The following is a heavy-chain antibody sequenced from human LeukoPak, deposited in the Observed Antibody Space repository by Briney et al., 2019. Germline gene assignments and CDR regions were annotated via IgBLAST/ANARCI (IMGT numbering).Heavy chain of an antibody. D-gene: IGHD3-10*01. CDR3: ARDLAMVRGAAV. CDR1: GGTFSSYT. V-gene: IGHV1-69*04. CDR2: IIPILGIA. Sequence: SVKVSCKAAGGTFSSYTISWVRQAPGQGLEWMGRIIPILGIANYAQKFQGRVTITADKSTSTAYMELSSLRSEDTAVYYCARDLAMVRGAAVWGKGTTVTVSS. J-gene: IGHJ6*04.